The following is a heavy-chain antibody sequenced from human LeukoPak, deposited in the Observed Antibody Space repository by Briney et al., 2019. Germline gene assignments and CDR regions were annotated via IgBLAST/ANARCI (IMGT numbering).Heavy chain of an antibody. CDR1: GGSISSYY. D-gene: IGHD6-19*01. J-gene: IGHJ5*02. V-gene: IGHV4-59*08. Sequence: SETLSLTCTVSGGSISSYYWSWIRQPPGKGLEWIGYIYYSGSTNYNPSLKSRVTISVDTSKNQFSLKLSSVTAADTAVYYCARLGKVVAGLTWGQGTLVTVSS. CDR3: ARLGKVVAGLT. CDR2: IYYSGST.